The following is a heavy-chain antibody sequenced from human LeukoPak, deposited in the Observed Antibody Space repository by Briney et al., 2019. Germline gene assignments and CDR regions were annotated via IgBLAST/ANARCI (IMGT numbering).Heavy chain of an antibody. Sequence: GESLKISCKCSGYSFTSFWIGWVRQMPGKGLEWMGIIYTSDSDTRYSPSFQGQVTISADKSINTAYLQWSSLKASDTAMYFCARSSGSYFSVWGKGTTVTVSS. CDR2: IYTSDSDT. J-gene: IGHJ6*04. V-gene: IGHV5-51*01. CDR3: ARSSGSYFSV. CDR1: GYSFTSFW. D-gene: IGHD3-10*01.